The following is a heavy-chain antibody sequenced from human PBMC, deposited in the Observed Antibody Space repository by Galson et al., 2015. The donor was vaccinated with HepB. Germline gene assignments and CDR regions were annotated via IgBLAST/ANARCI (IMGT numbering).Heavy chain of an antibody. CDR2: INPSGGST. Sequence: SAKVSCKASGYPLTTYYMHWFRQAPGQGLEWVGLINPSGGSTIYAQKFPGRVTLTRETSTGKVYMEMSSLRSEDTAVYYCARGGHTVTAENDYWGQGNLVTVSS. J-gene: IGHJ4*02. V-gene: IGHV1-46*01. D-gene: IGHD4-17*01. CDR1: GYPLTTYY. CDR3: ARGGHTVTAENDY.